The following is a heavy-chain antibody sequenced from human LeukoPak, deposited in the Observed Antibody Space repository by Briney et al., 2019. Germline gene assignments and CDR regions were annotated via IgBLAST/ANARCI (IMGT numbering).Heavy chain of an antibody. CDR3: ARGQKPEY. Sequence: GGSLRLSCAASGFTFDDYAMHWVRQAPGKGLEWVSYISSSSSTIYYADSVKGRFTISRDNAENSLYLQMNSLRAEDTAVYYCARGQKPEYWGQGTLVTVSS. V-gene: IGHV3-48*01. J-gene: IGHJ4*02. CDR2: ISSSSSTI. D-gene: IGHD1-14*01. CDR1: GFTFDDYA.